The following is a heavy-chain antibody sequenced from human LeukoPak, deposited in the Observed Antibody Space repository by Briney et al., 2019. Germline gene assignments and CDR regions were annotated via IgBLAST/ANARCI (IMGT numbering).Heavy chain of an antibody. CDR3: ARDRIYYDSSGHAFDI. CDR1: GGSISSHY. V-gene: IGHV4-59*11. CDR2: IYYSGST. Sequence: SETSSLTCTVSGGSISSHYWSWIRQPPGKGLEWIGYIYYSGSTNYNPSLKSPVTISVDTSKNQFSLKLSSVTAADTAVYYCARDRIYYDSSGHAFDIWGQGTMVTVSS. D-gene: IGHD3-22*01. J-gene: IGHJ3*02.